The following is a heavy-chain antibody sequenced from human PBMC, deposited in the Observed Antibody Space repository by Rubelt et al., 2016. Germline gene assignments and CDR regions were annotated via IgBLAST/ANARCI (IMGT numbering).Heavy chain of an antibody. CDR3: AKVGCSGGSCYFDN. CDR1: GFTFSSYA. CDR2: ISGSGDST. J-gene: IGHJ4*02. V-gene: IGHV3-23*01. D-gene: IGHD2-15*01. Sequence: EVQLLESGGGLVQPGGSLRLSCAASGFTFSSYAMRWVRQAPGKGLEWVSGISGSGDSTHYADSVRGRLTMTRDNSKNTLYLQMNSLRAEDTAVYYCAKVGCSGGSCYFDNWGQGTRVTVSS.